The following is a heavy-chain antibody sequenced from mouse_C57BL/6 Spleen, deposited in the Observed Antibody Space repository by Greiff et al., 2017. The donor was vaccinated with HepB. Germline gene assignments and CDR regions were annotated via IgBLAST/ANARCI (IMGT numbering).Heavy chain of an antibody. CDR1: GYTFTSYG. V-gene: IGHV1-81*01. Sequence: VKLMESGAELARPGASVKLSCKASGYTFTSYGISWVKQRTGQGLEWIGEIYPRSGNTYYNEKFKGKATLTADKSSSTAYMELRSLTSEDSAVYFCARESLIYYFDYWGQGTTLTVSS. CDR2: IYPRSGNT. CDR3: ARESLIYYFDY. J-gene: IGHJ2*01. D-gene: IGHD6-2*01.